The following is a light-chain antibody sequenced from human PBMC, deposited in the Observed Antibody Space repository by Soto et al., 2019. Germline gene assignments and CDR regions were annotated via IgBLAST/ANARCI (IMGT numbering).Light chain of an antibody. J-gene: IGKJ1*01. V-gene: IGKV3-15*01. Sequence: EIVMMPFPATLSVSQGERATLSCRASQSVSSNLAWYQQKVGQAPKLLIYDASTRATGIPARFSGIGSGTEFTLTISSLQSEDFAVYYCQQYNNWPETFGQGTK. CDR3: QQYNNWPET. CDR2: DAS. CDR1: QSVSSN.